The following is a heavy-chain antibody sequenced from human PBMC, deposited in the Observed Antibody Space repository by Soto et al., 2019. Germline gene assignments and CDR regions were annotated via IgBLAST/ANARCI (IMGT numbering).Heavy chain of an antibody. Sequence: LSLTCTVSGGSISSYYWSWIRQPPGKGLEWIGYIYYSGSTNYNPSLKSRVTISVDTSKNQFSLKLSSVTAADTAVYYCARDRVGYGDYVDYYYYYGMDVWGQGTTVTVSS. CDR2: IYYSGST. V-gene: IGHV4-59*01. CDR3: ARDRVGYGDYVDYYYYYGMDV. J-gene: IGHJ6*02. D-gene: IGHD4-17*01. CDR1: GGSISSYY.